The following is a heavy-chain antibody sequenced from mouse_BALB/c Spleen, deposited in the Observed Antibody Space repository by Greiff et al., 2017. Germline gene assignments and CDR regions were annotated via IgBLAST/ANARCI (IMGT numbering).Heavy chain of an antibody. J-gene: IGHJ4*01. D-gene: IGHD2-1*01. CDR2: IYPGDGDT. Sequence: QVQLKQSGAELARPGASVKLSCKASGYTFTSYWMQWVKQRPGQGLEWIGAIYPGDGDTRYTQKFKGKATLTADKSSSTAYMQLSSLASEDSAVYYCASYGKEDYYAMDYWGQGTSVTVTS. V-gene: IGHV1-87*01. CDR3: ASYGKEDYYAMDY. CDR1: GYTFTSYW.